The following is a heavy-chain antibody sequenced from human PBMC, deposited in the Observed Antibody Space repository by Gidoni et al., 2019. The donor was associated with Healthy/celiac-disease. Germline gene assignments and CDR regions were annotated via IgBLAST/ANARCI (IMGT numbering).Heavy chain of an antibody. CDR3: AKDLLYCSGGSCYRDAFDI. J-gene: IGHJ3*02. D-gene: IGHD2-15*01. Sequence: GRSLRLSCAASGFTFSSYGMHWVRQAPGKGLEWVAVISYDGSNKYYADSVKVRFTISRDNSKNTLYLQMNSLRAEDTAVYYCAKDLLYCSGGSCYRDAFDIWGQGTMVTVSS. CDR2: ISYDGSNK. CDR1: GFTFSSYG. V-gene: IGHV3-30*18.